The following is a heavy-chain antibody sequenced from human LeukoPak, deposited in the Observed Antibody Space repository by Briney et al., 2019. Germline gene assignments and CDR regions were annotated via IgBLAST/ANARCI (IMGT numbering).Heavy chain of an antibody. D-gene: IGHD3-10*01. Sequence: ASVKVSCKASGYTFTGYYMHWVRRAPGQGLEWMGWINPNSGGTNYAQKFQGRVTMTRDTSISTAYMELSRLRSDDTAVYYCARGARITMVRGARGNWFDPWGQGTLVTVSS. CDR1: GYTFTGYY. CDR3: ARGARITMVRGARGNWFDP. J-gene: IGHJ5*02. CDR2: INPNSGGT. V-gene: IGHV1-2*02.